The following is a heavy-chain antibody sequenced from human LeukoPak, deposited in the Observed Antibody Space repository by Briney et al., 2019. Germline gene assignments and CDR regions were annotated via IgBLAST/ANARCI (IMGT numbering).Heavy chain of an antibody. CDR1: GFTFSDYY. CDR3: ARAQYSGSHSPFDY. Sequence: GGSLRLSCAASGFTFSDYYMSWIRQAPGKGLERVSYISSSGSTIYYADSVKGRFTISRDNAKNSLYLQMNSLRAEDTAVYYCARAQYSGSHSPFDYWGQGTLVTVSP. D-gene: IGHD1-26*01. V-gene: IGHV3-11*04. J-gene: IGHJ4*02. CDR2: ISSSGSTI.